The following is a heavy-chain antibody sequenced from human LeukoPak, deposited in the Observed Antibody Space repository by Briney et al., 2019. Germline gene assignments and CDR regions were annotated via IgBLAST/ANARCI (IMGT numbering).Heavy chain of an antibody. Sequence: GASVKVSCKASGGTFSSYGISWVRQAPGQGLEWMGRIIPILGIANYAQKFQGRVTITADKSTSAAYMELSNLRSEHTAVYYCARERIVAKFLSYWGQGTLVTVSS. J-gene: IGHJ4*02. CDR2: IIPILGIA. V-gene: IGHV1-69*04. D-gene: IGHD5-12*01. CDR1: GGTFSSYG. CDR3: ARERIVAKFLSY.